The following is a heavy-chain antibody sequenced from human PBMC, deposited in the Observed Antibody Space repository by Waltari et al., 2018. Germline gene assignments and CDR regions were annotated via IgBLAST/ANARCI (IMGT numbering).Heavy chain of an antibody. J-gene: IGHJ4*02. D-gene: IGHD2-2*01. CDR2: ISSSGGHK. V-gene: IGHV3-21*01. Sequence: EVQLVESGGGLVKPGGSLRLSCVASEFTFGSYSMNWFRQAPGKGLEWVSSISSSGGHKFYAASMEGRFTISRDNAKNSLYLQMNSLRAEDTAVYYCATSEYQLVLVDEYWGQGTLVTVSS. CDR1: EFTFGSYS. CDR3: ATSEYQLVLVDEY.